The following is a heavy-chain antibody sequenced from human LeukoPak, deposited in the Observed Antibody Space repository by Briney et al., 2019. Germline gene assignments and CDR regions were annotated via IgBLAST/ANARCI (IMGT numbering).Heavy chain of an antibody. CDR1: GYTFTGYY. V-gene: IGHV1-2*06. J-gene: IGHJ4*02. CDR2: INPNSGGT. CDR3: ARDSDVLRYFDWSRHFDY. D-gene: IGHD3-9*01. Sequence: ASVKVSCKASGYTFTGYYMHWVRQAPGQGLEWMGRINPNSGGTSYAQKFQGRVTMTRDTSISTAYMELSRLRSDDTAVYYCARDSDVLRYFDWSRHFDYWGQGTLVTVSS.